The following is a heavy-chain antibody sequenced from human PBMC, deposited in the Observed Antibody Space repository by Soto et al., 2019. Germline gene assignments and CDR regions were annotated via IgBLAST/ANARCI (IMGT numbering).Heavy chain of an antibody. CDR3: ARLPWADYGGIFDP. Sequence: SETLSLTCTVSGGSISNYYWSWIRHPPGKKLEWIGNIHYSGSTNYNPSLKSRVTISGDTSKNQLSLKLYSVTTADTAMYYCARLPWADYGGIFDPWGQGTLVT. V-gene: IGHV4-59*01. CDR1: GGSISNYY. J-gene: IGHJ5*02. D-gene: IGHD4-17*01. CDR2: IHYSGST.